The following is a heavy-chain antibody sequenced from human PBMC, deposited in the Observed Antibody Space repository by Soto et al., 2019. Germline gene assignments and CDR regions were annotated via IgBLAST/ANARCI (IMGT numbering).Heavy chain of an antibody. CDR2: INHSGST. D-gene: IGHD4-17*01. V-gene: IGHV4-34*01. Sequence: SETLSLTCAVYGGSFSGYYWSWIRQPPGKGLEWIGEINHSGSTNYNPSLKSRVTISVDTSKNQFSLKLSSVTAADTAVYYCATVTSHFRDWGQGTLVTVSS. CDR1: GGSFSGYY. J-gene: IGHJ4*02. CDR3: ATVTSHFRD.